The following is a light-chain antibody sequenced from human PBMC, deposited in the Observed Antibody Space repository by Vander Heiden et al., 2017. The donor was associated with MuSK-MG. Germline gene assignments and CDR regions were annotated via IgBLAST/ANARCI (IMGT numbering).Light chain of an antibody. CDR1: ANDFGVYNY. J-gene: IGLJ3*02. CDR2: DVS. Sequence: QSALTQPRSVSGSPGQSVTVTCTGSANDFGVYNYVSWYQQPPGKAPRVMIYDVSERPSGVPDRFSGSKSGNTASLTISGLQAEDEADYYCSSYTGFSVLFGGGTKLTVL. CDR3: SSYTGFSVL. V-gene: IGLV2-11*01.